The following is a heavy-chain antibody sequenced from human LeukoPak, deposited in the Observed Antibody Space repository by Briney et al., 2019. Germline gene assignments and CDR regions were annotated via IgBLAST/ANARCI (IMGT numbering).Heavy chain of an antibody. D-gene: IGHD6-13*01. CDR2: INPSGGST. CDR1: GYTFTSYY. V-gene: IGHV1-46*01. CDR3: ARDGSSWFDYYYYYMDV. Sequence: ASVKVSCKASGYTFTSYYMHWVRQAPGQGLEWMGIINPSGGSTSYAQKFQGRVTMTRDMSTSTVYMELSSLRSEDTAVYYCARDGSSWFDYYYYYMDVWGKGTTVTISS. J-gene: IGHJ6*03.